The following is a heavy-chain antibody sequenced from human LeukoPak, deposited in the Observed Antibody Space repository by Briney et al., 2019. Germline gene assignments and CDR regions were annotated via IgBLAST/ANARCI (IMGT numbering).Heavy chain of an antibody. Sequence: GASVKVSCKASGYTFTGYYMHWVRQAPGQGLEWMGWINHNSGGTNYAQKFQGRVTMTRDTSISTAYMELSRLRSDDTAVYYCARGVAAAGTIWFDPWGQGTLVTVSS. J-gene: IGHJ5*02. CDR3: ARGVAAAGTIWFDP. CDR1: GYTFTGYY. V-gene: IGHV1-2*02. D-gene: IGHD6-13*01. CDR2: INHNSGGT.